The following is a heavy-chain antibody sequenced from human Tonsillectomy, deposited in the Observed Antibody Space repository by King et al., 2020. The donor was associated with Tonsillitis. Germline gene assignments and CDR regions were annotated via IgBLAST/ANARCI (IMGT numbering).Heavy chain of an antibody. D-gene: IGHD7-27*01. CDR1: GFTFSNYA. CDR3: AKGRGSGDSACNY. J-gene: IGHJ4*02. CDR2: ISGSDGST. V-gene: IGHV3-23*04. Sequence: VQLVESGGGLVQPGGSLRLSCAASGFTFSNYAMSWVRQAPGKGLEWVSVISGSDGSTYYADSVKGRFTISRDNSNNTVYLQMNSLRVEDTAVYFCAKGRGSGDSACNYWGQGTLVTVSS.